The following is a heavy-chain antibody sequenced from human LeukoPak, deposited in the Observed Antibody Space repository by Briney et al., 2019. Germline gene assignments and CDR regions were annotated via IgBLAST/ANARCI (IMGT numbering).Heavy chain of an antibody. V-gene: IGHV3-66*01. CDR1: GFTVSSKY. J-gene: IGHJ3*02. CDR2: IYSGGSR. Sequence: GGSLRLSCAASGFTVSSKYMSWVRQAPGKGLEWVPVIYSGGSRYYADSVKGRFTISRDNSKNTLYVQMNSLRAEDTAVYYCARGDDAFDIWGQGTMVTVSS. CDR3: ARGDDAFDI.